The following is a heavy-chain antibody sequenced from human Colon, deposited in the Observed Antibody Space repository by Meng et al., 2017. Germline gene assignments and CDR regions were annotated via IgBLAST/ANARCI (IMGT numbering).Heavy chain of an antibody. CDR1: G. J-gene: IGHJ4*02. V-gene: IGHV3-21*01. D-gene: IGHD4-17*01. CDR3: ARGYGDFIDF. CDR2: ISSSSSDI. Sequence: VQLVESGGGVVQPGRSLRLSCGASGYWVRQAPGKGLEGLSSISSSSSDIYYADSVKGRFTVSRDNAKNSLFLEMSSLSPEDTAMYYCARGYGDFIDFWGQGTLVTVSS.